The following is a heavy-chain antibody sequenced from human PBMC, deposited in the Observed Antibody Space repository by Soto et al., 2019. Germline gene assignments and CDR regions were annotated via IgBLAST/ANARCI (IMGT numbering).Heavy chain of an antibody. J-gene: IGHJ4*02. Sequence: GGSLRLSCAASGFTFGNYAMSWVRQAPGKGLQWVSAIGGTGNNIYYADSVKGRFIISRDNAKNTLYLQMISLRAEDTAVYYCASAEVSYCGPGTLVAVSS. V-gene: IGHV3-23*01. CDR3: ASAEVSY. CDR1: GFTFGNYA. CDR2: IGGTGNNI.